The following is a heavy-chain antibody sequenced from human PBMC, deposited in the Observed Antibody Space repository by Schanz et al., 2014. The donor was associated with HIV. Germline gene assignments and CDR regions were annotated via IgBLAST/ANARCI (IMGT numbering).Heavy chain of an antibody. CDR3: AKEEQQLGGVGGYHFDY. Sequence: QVQLVESGGGVVQPGRSLRLSCAASGFTFSSYGMHWVRQAPGKGLEWVAVISYDGSNKYYADSVKGRFTISRDISKTTLXLQMNSLSAEDTAVYYCAKEEQQLGGVGGYHFDYWGQGTLVTVSS. D-gene: IGHD6-13*01. CDR2: ISYDGSNK. CDR1: GFTFSSYG. V-gene: IGHV3-30*18. J-gene: IGHJ4*02.